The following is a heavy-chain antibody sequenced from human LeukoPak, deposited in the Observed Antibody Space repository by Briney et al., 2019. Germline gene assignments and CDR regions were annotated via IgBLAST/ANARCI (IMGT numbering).Heavy chain of an antibody. Sequence: GGSLRLSCAASGFSFSVYWMHWVRQAPGKGPVWVSRIKTDGSITDYADSVKGRFTISRDNAKNSLYLEMNSLRAEDTAVYYCARDGTTYYYMDVWGKGTTVTISS. CDR2: IKTDGSIT. D-gene: IGHD1-1*01. CDR3: ARDGTTYYYMDV. J-gene: IGHJ6*03. CDR1: GFSFSVYW. V-gene: IGHV3-74*01.